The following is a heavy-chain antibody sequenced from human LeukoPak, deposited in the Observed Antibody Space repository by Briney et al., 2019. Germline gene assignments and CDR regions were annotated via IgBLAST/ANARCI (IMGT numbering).Heavy chain of an antibody. CDR1: GGSFSGYY. Sequence: PSETLSLTCAVYGGSFSGYYWSWIRQPPGKGLEWIGEINHSGSTNYNPSLKSRVTISVDTSKNQFSLKLSSVTAADTAVYYCARLRRWLHSYNWFGPWGQGTLVTVSS. J-gene: IGHJ5*02. V-gene: IGHV4-34*01. CDR3: ARLRRWLHSYNWFGP. CDR2: INHSGST. D-gene: IGHD5-24*01.